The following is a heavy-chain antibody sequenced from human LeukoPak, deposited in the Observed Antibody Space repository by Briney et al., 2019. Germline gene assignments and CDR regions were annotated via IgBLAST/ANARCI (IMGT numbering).Heavy chain of an antibody. CDR1: GYTFADYY. CDR3: ARDIGDYYGSGSYWLL. J-gene: IGHJ4*02. CDR2: VNPRSGGT. Sequence: ASVKVSCKASGYTFADYYIHWVRQAPGQGLEWMGWVNPRSGGTNYAQKFQGRVTMTRDTSISTAYMELSSLRSDDTAVYYCARDIGDYYGSGSYWLLWGQGTLVTVSS. V-gene: IGHV1-2*02. D-gene: IGHD3-10*01.